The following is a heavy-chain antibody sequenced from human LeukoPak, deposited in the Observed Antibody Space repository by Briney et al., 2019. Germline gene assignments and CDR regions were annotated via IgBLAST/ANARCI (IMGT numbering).Heavy chain of an antibody. V-gene: IGHV1-18*01. CDR1: GYTFTSYG. CDR2: ISAYNGNT. Sequence: ASVKVSCKASGYTFTSYGISWVRQAPGQGLEWMGWISAYNGNTNYAQKLQGRVTMTTDTSTSTAYMELRSLRSDDTAVYYCARVTSYYGSGSFFDYWGQGTLVTVSS. J-gene: IGHJ4*02. D-gene: IGHD3-10*01. CDR3: ARVTSYYGSGSFFDY.